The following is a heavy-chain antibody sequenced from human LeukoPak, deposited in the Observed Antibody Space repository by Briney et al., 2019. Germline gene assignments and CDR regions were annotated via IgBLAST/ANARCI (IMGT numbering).Heavy chain of an antibody. CDR3: ASHYGGDYFDY. Sequence: SSETLSLTCTVSGGSISSGDYYWTWIRQHPGKGLEWIGYISYSGTTYYNPSLKSRVTISVVTSKNQFSLKLSSVTAADTAVYYCASHYGGDYFDYWGHGTPVTVSS. V-gene: IGHV4-31*03. CDR2: ISYSGTT. D-gene: IGHD4-23*01. CDR1: GGSISSGDYY. J-gene: IGHJ4*01.